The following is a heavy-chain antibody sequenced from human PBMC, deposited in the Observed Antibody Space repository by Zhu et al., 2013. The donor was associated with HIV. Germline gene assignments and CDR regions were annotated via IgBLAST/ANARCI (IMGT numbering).Heavy chain of an antibody. D-gene: IGHD2-2*01. CDR2: ISAYNGNT. V-gene: IGHV1-18*01. J-gene: IGHJ4*02. CDR1: GYTFTSYG. Sequence: QVQLVQSGAEVKKPGASVKVSCKASGYTFTSYGISWVRQAPGQGLEWMGWISAYNGNTNYAQKLQGRVTMTTDTSTSTAYMELRSLRSDDTAVYYCARDILTLGYCSSTSCLRLDYWGQGTLVTVSS. CDR3: ARDILTLGYCSSTSCLRLDY.